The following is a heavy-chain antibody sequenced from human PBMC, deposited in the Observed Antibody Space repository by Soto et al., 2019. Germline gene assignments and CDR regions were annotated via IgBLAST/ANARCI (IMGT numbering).Heavy chain of an antibody. CDR2: ISAYNGNT. J-gene: IGHJ3*02. CDR3: ARGPGAHYYDSSGYWANDAFDI. V-gene: IGHV1-18*01. CDR1: GYTFTSYG. D-gene: IGHD3-22*01. Sequence: GASVKVSCKASGYTFTSYGISWVRQAPGQGLEWMGWISAYNGNTNYAQKLQGRVTMTTDTSTSTAYMELRSLRSDDTAVYYCARGPGAHYYDSSGYWANDAFDIWGQGTMVTVSS.